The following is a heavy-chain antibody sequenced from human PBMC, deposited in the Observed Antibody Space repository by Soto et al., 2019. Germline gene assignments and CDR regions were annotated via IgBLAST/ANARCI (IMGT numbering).Heavy chain of an antibody. CDR2: ISDSSSTI. CDR3: ARDDYPYYDDSSGYHFDY. J-gene: IGHJ4*02. D-gene: IGHD3-22*01. Sequence: GGSLRLSCAASGFTFSTYNMNWVRQAPGKGLEWVSYISDSSSTIQYADSVKGRFTISRDNAKNSLYLQMNSLRAEDTAVYYCARDDYPYYDDSSGYHFDYWGQGALVTVSS. V-gene: IGHV3-48*01. CDR1: GFTFSTYN.